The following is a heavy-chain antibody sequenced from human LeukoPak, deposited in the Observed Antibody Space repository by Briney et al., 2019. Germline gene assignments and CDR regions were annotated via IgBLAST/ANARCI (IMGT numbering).Heavy chain of an antibody. CDR2: IYYSGSP. J-gene: IGHJ2*01. D-gene: IGHD5-18*01. CDR1: GGSISSYY. V-gene: IGHV4-59*01. CDR3: ARGRGYSYGTADWYFDL. Sequence: SETLSLTCTVPGGSISSYYWSWIRQPPGKGLEWIGYIYYSGSPNYNPSLKSRVTISVDTSKNQFSLKLSSVTAADPAVYYCARGRGYSYGTADWYFDLWGRGTLVTVSS.